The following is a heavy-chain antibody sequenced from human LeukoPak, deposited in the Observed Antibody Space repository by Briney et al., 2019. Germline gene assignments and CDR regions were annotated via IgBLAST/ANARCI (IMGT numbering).Heavy chain of an antibody. CDR2: ISGYNGNT. V-gene: IGHV1-18*01. CDR3: ARTSLYDFGSGYVRY. J-gene: IGHJ4*02. D-gene: IGHD3-3*01. CDR1: GYTFSSYG. Sequence: ASVKVSCKASGYTFSSYGISWVRQAPGQGLEWMGWISGYNGNTKYVQKLQGRVTMTTDTSTSTAYMEMRSLRSDDTAVYYCARTSLYDFGSGYVRYWGQGTLVTVSS.